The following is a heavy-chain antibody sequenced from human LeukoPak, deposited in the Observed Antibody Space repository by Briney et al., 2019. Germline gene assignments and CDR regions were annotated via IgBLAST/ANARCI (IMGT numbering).Heavy chain of an antibody. CDR2: VYYSGST. V-gene: IGHV4-39*07. Sequence: SQSLSLTSHVSGASISSSSYWWGWLREPPVKGLEWIGSVYYSGSTYYNPSLKSRVAISVDTSKNQFSLKLSSVTAADTAVYYCARGSWASTLYDYWGQGTLVTVSS. CDR1: GASISSSSYW. CDR3: ARGSWASTLYDY. D-gene: IGHD3-16*01. J-gene: IGHJ4*02.